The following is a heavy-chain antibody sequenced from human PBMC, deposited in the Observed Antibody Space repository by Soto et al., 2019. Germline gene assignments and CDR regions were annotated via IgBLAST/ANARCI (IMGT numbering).Heavy chain of an antibody. Sequence: QITLKESGPTLVKPTQTLTLTCTFSGFSLSTSGVGVGWIRQPPGKALEWLALIYWDDDKRYSPSLKSRLTITKDTSKNQVVLTMTNMDPVDTATYYCAHCYGDYEALVWFDPWGQGTLVTVSS. CDR3: AHCYGDYEALVWFDP. V-gene: IGHV2-5*02. D-gene: IGHD4-17*01. CDR1: GFSLSTSGVG. CDR2: IYWDDDK. J-gene: IGHJ5*02.